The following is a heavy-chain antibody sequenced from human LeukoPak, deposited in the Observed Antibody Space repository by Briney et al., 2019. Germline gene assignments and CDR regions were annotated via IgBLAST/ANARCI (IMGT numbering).Heavy chain of an antibody. J-gene: IGHJ4*02. V-gene: IGHV4-31*03. D-gene: IGHD3-9*01. CDR1: GGSLSSGGYY. CDR2: IYYSGST. Sequence: SQTLSLTCTVSGGSLSSGGYYWSWLRQHPGTGLEWIGFIYYSGSTYYNPSLKSRVTISVDTSKNQLSLKLSSVTAADTAVYYCARATGYGEVTFDYWGQGTLVTVSS. CDR3: ARATGYGEVTFDY.